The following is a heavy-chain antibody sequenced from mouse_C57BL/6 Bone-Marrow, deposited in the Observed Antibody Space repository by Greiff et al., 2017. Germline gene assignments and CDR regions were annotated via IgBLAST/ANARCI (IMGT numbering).Heavy chain of an antibody. CDR2: IDPENGDT. D-gene: IGHD2-1*01. CDR1: GFNIKDDY. Sequence: VQLQQSGAELVRPGASVKLSCTASGFNIKDDYMHWVKQRPEQGLEWIGWIDPENGDTEYASKFQGKATITADTSSNTAYLQLSSLTSEGTAVYYFTTRYYGNCGYWGRDTTLRVST. V-gene: IGHV14-4*01. J-gene: IGHJ2*01. CDR3: TTRYYGNCGY.